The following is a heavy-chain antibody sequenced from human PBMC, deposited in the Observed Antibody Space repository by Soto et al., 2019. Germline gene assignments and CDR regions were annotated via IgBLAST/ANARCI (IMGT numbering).Heavy chain of an antibody. D-gene: IGHD6-13*01. V-gene: IGHV3-21*01. Sequence: EVQLVESGGGLVKPGGSLRLSCAASGFNFSSYSMNWVRQAPGKGREWVSSISRSSSNIYYVDSVKGRFTISRDNAKNSLYLQMNSLRAEDTAVYYCARDLKVAAAGTGYYYYGMDVWGQGTTVTVSS. CDR1: GFNFSSYS. CDR3: ARDLKVAAAGTGYYYYGMDV. CDR2: ISRSSSNI. J-gene: IGHJ6*02.